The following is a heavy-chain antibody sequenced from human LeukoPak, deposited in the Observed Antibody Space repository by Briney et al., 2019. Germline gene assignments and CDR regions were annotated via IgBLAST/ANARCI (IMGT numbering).Heavy chain of an antibody. Sequence: GGSLRLSCAASGFSFSTYSMNWVRQAPGKGLEWVAYISGGSGYIYYADSVKGRFTVSRDNAENSLYLQMNSLRAEDTAVYYCARQGGMQSFDYWGQGILVTVSS. J-gene: IGHJ4*02. V-gene: IGHV3-21*01. CDR1: GFSFSTYS. CDR2: ISGGSGYI. D-gene: IGHD6-19*01. CDR3: ARQGGMQSFDY.